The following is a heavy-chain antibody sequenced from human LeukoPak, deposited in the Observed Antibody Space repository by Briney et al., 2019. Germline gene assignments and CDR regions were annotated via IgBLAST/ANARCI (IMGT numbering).Heavy chain of an antibody. CDR3: ARLDYTDLYFDY. D-gene: IGHD4-17*01. CDR2: IYTSVST. J-gene: IGHJ4*02. CDR1: GGSVSSGSYY. Sequence: PSETLSLTCTVSGGSVSSGSYYWSWIRQPTGKGLEWIGRIYTSVSTNYNPSLKSRVTISVDTSKNQFSLKLTSVTAADTAVYYCARLDYTDLYFDYWGQGTLVTVSS. V-gene: IGHV4-61*02.